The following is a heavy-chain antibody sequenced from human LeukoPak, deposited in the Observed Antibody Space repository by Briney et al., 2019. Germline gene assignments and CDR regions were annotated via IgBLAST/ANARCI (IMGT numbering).Heavy chain of an antibody. CDR3: AGAPAGSLQWLSPLDY. V-gene: IGHV4-61*02. D-gene: IGHD6-19*01. CDR1: AGSISSGDYY. Sequence: PSQTLSLTCTVSAGSISSGDYYWSWVRQPAGKGLEWIGRIYSPGTNYNYNPSLKSRVTISIDTSKNQFSLKLTSVTAADTAVYYCAGAPAGSLQWLSPLDYWGQGTLVTVSS. J-gene: IGHJ4*02. CDR2: IYSPGT.